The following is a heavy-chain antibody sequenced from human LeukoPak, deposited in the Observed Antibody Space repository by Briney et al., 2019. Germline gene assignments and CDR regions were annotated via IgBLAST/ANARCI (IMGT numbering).Heavy chain of an antibody. J-gene: IGHJ4*02. CDR3: ARDGGAMVRGVIDY. Sequence: GGSLRLSCAISGFTFSACELTWVRQAPGKGLEWVSYISRSGSTRYYADSVKGRFTISRDNSKNTLYLQVNSLRAEDTAVYYCARDGGAMVRGVIDYWGQGTLVTVSS. CDR2: ISRSGSTR. D-gene: IGHD3-10*01. CDR1: GFTFSACE. V-gene: IGHV3-48*03.